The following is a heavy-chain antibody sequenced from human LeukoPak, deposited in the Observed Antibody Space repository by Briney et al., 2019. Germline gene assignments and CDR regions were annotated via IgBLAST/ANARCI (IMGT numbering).Heavy chain of an antibody. CDR2: ISYDGSNK. Sequence: GGSLRLSCAASGFTFSRYGMHWVRQAPGKGLEWVAVISYDGSNKYYADSVKGRFTISRDNSKNTLYLQMNSLRAEDTAVYYCVKDGDSSGWYYFDYWGQGTLVTVSS. CDR3: VKDGDSSGWYYFDY. V-gene: IGHV3-30*18. CDR1: GFTFSRYG. J-gene: IGHJ4*02. D-gene: IGHD6-19*01.